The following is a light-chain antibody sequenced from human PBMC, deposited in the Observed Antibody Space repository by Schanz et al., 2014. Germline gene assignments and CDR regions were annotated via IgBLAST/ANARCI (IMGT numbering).Light chain of an antibody. Sequence: EIVMTQSPVTLSVSPGERATLSCRASQSVASNLAWYQQKPGQAPRLLIYDASKKATGIPARFSGSGSETDFSLTISGLQSEDFAMYYCQQYNEWPRTFGQGTRVEIK. V-gene: IGKV3D-15*01. J-gene: IGKJ1*01. CDR2: DAS. CDR1: QSVASN. CDR3: QQYNEWPRT.